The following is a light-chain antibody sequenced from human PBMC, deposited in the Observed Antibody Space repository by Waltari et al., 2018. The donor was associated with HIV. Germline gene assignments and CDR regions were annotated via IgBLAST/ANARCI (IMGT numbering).Light chain of an antibody. V-gene: IGLV1-44*01. Sequence: QSVLSQPPSATGTPGQRVTITCSGSSFKIGSKTVNWYQKLPGTAPNNPINSIKKRPSGVPDLFSSSKSCASASRAIGELHSADVAVYYCASCDDSLIGPVFGGGTKLTVL. CDR2: SIK. CDR1: SFKIGSKT. CDR3: ASCDDSLIGPV. J-gene: IGLJ2*01.